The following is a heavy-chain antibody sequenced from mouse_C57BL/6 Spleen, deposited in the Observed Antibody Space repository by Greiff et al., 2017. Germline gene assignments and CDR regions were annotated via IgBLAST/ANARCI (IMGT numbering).Heavy chain of an antibody. V-gene: IGHV6-3*01. J-gene: IGHJ2*01. CDR1: GFTFSNYW. D-gene: IGHD1-1*01. CDR3: TEITTLVFDY. Sequence: EVKLMESGGGLVQPGGSMKLSCVASGFTFSNYWMNWVRQSPEKGLEWVAQISLKSDNYEKHYAESVKGRCTISRDDSKSSVYLQMNNLRAEDTGIYYFTEITTLVFDYWGQGTTLTVSS. CDR2: ISLKSDNYEK.